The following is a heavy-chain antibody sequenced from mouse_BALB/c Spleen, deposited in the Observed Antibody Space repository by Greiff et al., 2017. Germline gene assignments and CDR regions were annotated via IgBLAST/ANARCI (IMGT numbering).Heavy chain of an antibody. D-gene: IGHD2-14*01. J-gene: IGHJ4*01. Sequence: VQLQQSGAELVKPGASVKLSCTASGFNIKDTYMHWVKQRPEQGLEWIGRIDPANGNTKYDPKFQGKATITADTSSNTAYLQLSSLTSEDTAVYYCARDYRYDKYYAMDYWGQGTSVTVSS. CDR1: GFNIKDTY. CDR3: ARDYRYDKYYAMDY. V-gene: IGHV14-3*02. CDR2: IDPANGNT.